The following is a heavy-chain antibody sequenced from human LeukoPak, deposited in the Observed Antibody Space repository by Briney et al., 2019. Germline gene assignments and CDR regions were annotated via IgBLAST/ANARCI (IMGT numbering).Heavy chain of an antibody. CDR3: ARGRNPRTAGYCSGGSCYRIGMDV. CDR2: INHSGST. J-gene: IGHJ6*02. V-gene: IGHV4-34*01. CDR1: GGSFSGYY. Sequence: SETLSLTCAVYGGSFSGYYWSWIRQPPGKGLEWIGEINHSGSTNYNPSLKSRGTISVDTSKNQFSLKLSSVTAADTAVYYCARGRNPRTAGYCSGGSCYRIGMDVWGQGTTATVSS. D-gene: IGHD2-15*01.